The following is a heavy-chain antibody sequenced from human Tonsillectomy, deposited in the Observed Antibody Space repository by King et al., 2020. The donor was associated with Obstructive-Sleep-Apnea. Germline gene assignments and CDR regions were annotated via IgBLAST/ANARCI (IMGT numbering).Heavy chain of an antibody. CDR2: IDPSASYT. Sequence: VQLVESGAEVKKPGESLRISCKGSGYSFTSYWISWVRQMPGKGLEWMGRIDPSASYTNYSPSFQAHVPISTNTSISTAYLQGSSLKASDTAMYYCARHRTIRTTSYFDYWGQGTLVTVSS. D-gene: IGHD2-2*01. J-gene: IGHJ4*02. CDR1: GYSFTSYW. CDR3: ARHRTIRTTSYFDY. V-gene: IGHV5-10-1*03.